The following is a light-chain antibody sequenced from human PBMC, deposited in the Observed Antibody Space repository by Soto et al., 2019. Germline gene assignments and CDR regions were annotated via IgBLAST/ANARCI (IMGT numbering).Light chain of an antibody. CDR2: DAS. CDR1: QSVSSY. J-gene: IGKJ3*01. Sequence: EIVLTQSPATLSLSPGERATLSCRASQSVSSYLAWYQQKPGQAPRLLIYDASNRATGIPARFSGSGSGTDFNLTISSLEPEDFAVYYCKQRSNLLTCGPGTKVDIK. V-gene: IGKV3-11*01. CDR3: KQRSNLLT.